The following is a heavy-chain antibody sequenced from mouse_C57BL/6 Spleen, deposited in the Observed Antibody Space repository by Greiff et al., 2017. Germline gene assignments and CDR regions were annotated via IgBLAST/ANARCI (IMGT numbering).Heavy chain of an antibody. D-gene: IGHD3-2*02. V-gene: IGHV1-80*01. CDR3: ASSHSSGYVDY. CDR1: GYAFSSYW. J-gene: IGHJ2*01. Sequence: QVQLQQSGAELVKPGASVKISCKASGYAFSSYWMNWVKQRPGKGLEWIGQIYPGDGDTNYNGKFKGKATLTADKSSSTAYMQLSSLTSEDSAVYFCASSHSSGYVDYWGQGTTLTVSS. CDR2: IYPGDGDT.